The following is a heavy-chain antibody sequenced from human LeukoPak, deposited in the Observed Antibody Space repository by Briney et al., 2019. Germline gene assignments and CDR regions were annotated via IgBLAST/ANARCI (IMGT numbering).Heavy chain of an antibody. CDR3: ARDQEGFDY. Sequence: ASVKVSCKASGYTFTGYYIHWVRQAPGQGLEWMGMIYPRDGSTSYAQKFQGRVTETRDTSTSTVHMELSGLRSEDTAVYYCARDQEGFDYWGQGTLVTVSP. J-gene: IGHJ4*02. CDR2: IYPRDGST. CDR1: GYTFTGYY. V-gene: IGHV1-46*01.